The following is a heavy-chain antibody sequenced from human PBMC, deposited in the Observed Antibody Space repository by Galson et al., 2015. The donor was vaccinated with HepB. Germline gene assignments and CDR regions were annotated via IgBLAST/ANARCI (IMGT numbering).Heavy chain of an antibody. CDR2: ISAYNGNT. Sequence: SVKVSCKASGYTFTSYGISWVRQAPGQGLEWMGWISAYNGNTNYAQKLQGRVTMTTDTSTSTAYMELRSLRSDDTAVYYCARVWGSSSWYDSDAFDIWGQGTMVTVSS. CDR3: ARVWGSSSWYDSDAFDI. D-gene: IGHD6-13*01. CDR1: GYTFTSYG. J-gene: IGHJ3*02. V-gene: IGHV1-18*01.